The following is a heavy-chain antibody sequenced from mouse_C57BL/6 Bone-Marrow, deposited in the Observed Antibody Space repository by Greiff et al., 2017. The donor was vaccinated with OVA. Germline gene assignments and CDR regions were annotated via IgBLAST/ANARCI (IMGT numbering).Heavy chain of an antibody. J-gene: IGHJ4*01. Sequence: EVQLQQPGPELVKPGASVKISCKASGYSFTDYNMNWVKQSNGKSLEWIGVINPNYGTTSYNQKFKGKATLTVDQSSSTAYMQLNSLTSEDSAVYYCALIATVVAPGAMDDWGKGTSVTVSS. D-gene: IGHD1-1*01. CDR3: ALIATVVAPGAMDD. CDR2: INPNYGTT. CDR1: GYSFTDYN. V-gene: IGHV1-39*01.